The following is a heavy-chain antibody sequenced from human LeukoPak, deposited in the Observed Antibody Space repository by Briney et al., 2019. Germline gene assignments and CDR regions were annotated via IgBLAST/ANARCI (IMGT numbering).Heavy chain of an antibody. CDR2: INPDGSRI. J-gene: IGHJ4*02. CDR3: ARDGSYQLLFGPSRD. D-gene: IGHD2-2*01. CDR1: GFTFSTSW. V-gene: IGHV3-7*01. Sequence: GGSLRLSCAASGFTFSTSWMTWVRQAPGKGLDWLGNINPDGSRINYVDSVKGRFTFSRDNAKNSLFLQTNSLRAEDTAVFYCARDGSYQLLFGPSRDWGQGTLVTVSS.